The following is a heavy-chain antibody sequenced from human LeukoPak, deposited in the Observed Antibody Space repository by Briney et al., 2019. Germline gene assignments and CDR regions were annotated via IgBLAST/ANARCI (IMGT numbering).Heavy chain of an antibody. CDR2: IKKDGSEK. Sequence: GGSLRLSCAASGFTFSSYWMSWVRQAPGKGLEWVANIKKDGSEKYYVDSVKGRFTISRDNAKNSLYLQMNSLRAEDTAVYYCARVGDDGDYYYYMDVWGKGTTVTVSS. CDR3: ARVGDDGDYYYYMDV. V-gene: IGHV3-7*01. CDR1: GFTFSSYW. D-gene: IGHD3-16*01. J-gene: IGHJ6*03.